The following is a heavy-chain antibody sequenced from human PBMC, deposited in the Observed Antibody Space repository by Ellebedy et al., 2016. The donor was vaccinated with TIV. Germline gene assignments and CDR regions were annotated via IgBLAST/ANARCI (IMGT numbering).Heavy chain of an antibody. D-gene: IGHD5-24*01. CDR3: VRDQMGSSYPFDY. V-gene: IGHV3-74*01. J-gene: IGHJ4*02. CDR2: IHSDGRTT. CDR1: GFTFDNYG. Sequence: GGSLRLXCAASGFTFDNYGMSWVRQIPGKGLVWVSRIHSDGRTTSYADSVKGRFTISRDSAKNMLYLQMNSLRAEDTAVFYCVRDQMGSSYPFDYWGQGTLVTVSP.